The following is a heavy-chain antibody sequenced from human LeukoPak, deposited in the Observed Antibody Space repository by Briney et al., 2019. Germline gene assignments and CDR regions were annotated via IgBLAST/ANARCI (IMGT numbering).Heavy chain of an antibody. CDR1: GYTFSNYG. V-gene: IGHV1-18*01. Sequence: ASVKVSCKASGYTFSNYGITWVRQAPGQGLEWMGWISAYNGNTNSAQKLQGRVTMTTDTSTSTAYMELRSLRSDDTAVYYCARDSSSWSHAEYFQHWGQGTLVTVSS. J-gene: IGHJ1*01. CDR3: ARDSSSWSHAEYFQH. CDR2: ISAYNGNT. D-gene: IGHD6-13*01.